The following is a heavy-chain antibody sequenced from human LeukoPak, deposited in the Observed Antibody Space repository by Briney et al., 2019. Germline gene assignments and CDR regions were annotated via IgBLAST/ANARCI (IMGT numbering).Heavy chain of an antibody. V-gene: IGHV5-10-1*01. CDR2: IDPSDSYT. CDR3: ARHREYDILTGYFYFDY. J-gene: IGHJ4*02. Sequence: GESLRISWKGSGYSFTSYWISWVRQMPGKGLEWMGRIDPSDSYTNYSPSFQGHVTISADKSISTAYLQWSSLKASDTAMYNCARHREYDILTGYFYFDYWGQGTLVTVSS. CDR1: GYSFTSYW. D-gene: IGHD3-9*01.